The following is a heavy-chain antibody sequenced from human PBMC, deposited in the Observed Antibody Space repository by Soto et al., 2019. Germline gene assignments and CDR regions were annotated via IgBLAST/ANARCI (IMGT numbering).Heavy chain of an antibody. J-gene: IGHJ6*02. CDR1: GGTFSSYA. Sequence: PGASVKVSCKASGGTFSSYAISWVRQAPGQGLEWMGGIIPIFGTANYAQKFQGRVTITADESTSTAYMELSSLRSEDTAVYYCARGAGSPNIVVVPDPSSLYYYGMDVWGQGTTVTVSS. V-gene: IGHV1-69*13. CDR2: IIPIFGTA. CDR3: ARGAGSPNIVVVPDPSSLYYYGMDV. D-gene: IGHD2-2*01.